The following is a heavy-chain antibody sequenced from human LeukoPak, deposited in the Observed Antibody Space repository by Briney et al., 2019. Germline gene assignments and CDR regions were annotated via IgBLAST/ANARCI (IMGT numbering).Heavy chain of an antibody. CDR2: INPNSGGT. Sequence: GASVKVSCKASGYTFTGYYMHWVRQAPGQGLEWMGWINPNSGGTNYAQKFQGRVTMTRDTSISTAYMELSRLRSDGTAVYYCARVPKATPGHFDYWGQGTLVTVSS. V-gene: IGHV1-2*02. CDR1: GYTFTGYY. J-gene: IGHJ4*02. CDR3: ARVPKATPGHFDY.